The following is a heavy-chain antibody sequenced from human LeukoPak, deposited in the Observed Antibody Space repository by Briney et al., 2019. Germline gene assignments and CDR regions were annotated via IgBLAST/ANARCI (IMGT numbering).Heavy chain of an antibody. J-gene: IGHJ4*02. CDR1: GFTYDDYA. V-gene: IGHV3-9*01. D-gene: IGHD6-19*01. CDR2: ISWNSGSI. Sequence: GGSLRLSCAASGFTYDDYAMHWVRQARARGLEWVSGISWNSGSIGYADSVKGRFTISRDNAKNSLYLQMNSLRAEDTALYYCAKGGPGIAVAGTYFDYWGQGTLVTVSS. CDR3: AKGGPGIAVAGTYFDY.